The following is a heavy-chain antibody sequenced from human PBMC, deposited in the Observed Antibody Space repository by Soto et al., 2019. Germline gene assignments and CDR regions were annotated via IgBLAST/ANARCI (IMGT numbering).Heavy chain of an antibody. J-gene: IGHJ5*02. Sequence: PSETLSLTCTVSGGSISSYYWSWIRQPPGKGLDWIGYIYYSGSTNYNPSLKSRVTISVDTSKNQFSLKLSSVTAADTAVYYCARQPGLYCSGGSCYSWWFDPWGQGTLVTVSS. CDR1: GGSISSYY. CDR2: IYYSGST. CDR3: ARQPGLYCSGGSCYSWWFDP. D-gene: IGHD2-15*01. V-gene: IGHV4-59*08.